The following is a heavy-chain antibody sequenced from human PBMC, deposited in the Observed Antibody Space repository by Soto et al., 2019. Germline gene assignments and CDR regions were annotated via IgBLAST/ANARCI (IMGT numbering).Heavy chain of an antibody. CDR2: ISGAGANT. CDR1: GFTFRDYG. Sequence: EVQLLESGGGLVQRGGSLRLSCAASGFTFRDYGMSWVRQAPGKGLEWVSGISGAGANTYYADSVQGRFTVSRDTSKNTVYLQMNSLRAEATAGYFCAKDRDVVVVIDATATGAFDIWGQGTMVTVSS. J-gene: IGHJ3*02. CDR3: AKDRDVVVVIDATATGAFDI. V-gene: IGHV3-23*01. D-gene: IGHD2-15*01.